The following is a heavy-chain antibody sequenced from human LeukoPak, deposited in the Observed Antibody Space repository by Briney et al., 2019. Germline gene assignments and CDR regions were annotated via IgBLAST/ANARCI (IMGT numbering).Heavy chain of an antibody. CDR3: AREDIEGSADY. Sequence: GGSLRLSCAASGFAVSSNYMSWVRQAPGKGLEWVSVIYSDGNTNYADSVKGRFTISRDNSKNTLYLQMNSLRAEDTAVYYCAREDIEGSADYWGQGTLVTVSS. CDR1: GFAVSSNY. D-gene: IGHD2-15*01. J-gene: IGHJ4*02. CDR2: IYSDGNT. V-gene: IGHV3-66*01.